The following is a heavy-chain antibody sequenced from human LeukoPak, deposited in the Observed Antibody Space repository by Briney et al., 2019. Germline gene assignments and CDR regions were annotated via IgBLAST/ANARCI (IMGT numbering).Heavy chain of an antibody. CDR1: GSTFSNAW. J-gene: IGHJ3*02. V-gene: IGHV3-15*07. Sequence: GGSLRLSCAASGSTFSNAWMNWVRQAPGKGLEWVGRIKSKTDGGTTDYAAPVKGRFTISRDDSKNTLYLQMNSLKTEDTAVYYCTTDNEYYYDSSGYGAFDIWGQGTMVTVSS. CDR3: TTDNEYYYDSSGYGAFDI. CDR2: IKSKTDGGTT. D-gene: IGHD3-22*01.